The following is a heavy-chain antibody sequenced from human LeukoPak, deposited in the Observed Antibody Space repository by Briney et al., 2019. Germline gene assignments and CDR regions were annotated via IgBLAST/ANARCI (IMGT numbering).Heavy chain of an antibody. CDR3: AKDTIAAAGTAVGDFDY. V-gene: IGHV3-23*01. J-gene: IGHJ4*02. CDR1: GFTFSSYA. CDR2: ISGSGGST. D-gene: IGHD6-13*01. Sequence: GGSLRLSCAASGFTFSSYAMSWVRQAPGKGLEWVSAISGSGGSTYYADSVKGRFTISRDNSKNTLYLQVNSLRAEDTAVYYCAKDTIAAAGTAVGDFDYWGQGTLVTVSS.